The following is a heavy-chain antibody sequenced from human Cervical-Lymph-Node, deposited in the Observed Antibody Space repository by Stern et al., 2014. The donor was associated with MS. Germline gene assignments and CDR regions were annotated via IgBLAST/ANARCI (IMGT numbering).Heavy chain of an antibody. D-gene: IGHD4-17*01. Sequence: QLVESGGGVVQPGRSLRLSCAASGFTFTTYAMHWVRQAPGKGLEWVAVISYDGSNKFYADSVKGRFTISRDNSKNTVYLQMNSLRAEDTAVYYCAGGVWTTVTNYWGQGTLVTVSS. CDR3: AGGVWTTVTNY. J-gene: IGHJ4*02. CDR2: ISYDGSNK. V-gene: IGHV3-30*04. CDR1: GFTFTTYA.